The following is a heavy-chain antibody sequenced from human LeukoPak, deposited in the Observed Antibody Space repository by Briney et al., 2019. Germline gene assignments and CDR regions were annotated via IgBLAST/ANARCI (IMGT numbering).Heavy chain of an antibody. J-gene: IGHJ6*02. D-gene: IGHD2-21*02. Sequence: GGSLRLSCAASGFTFSSYSMNWVRQAPGKGLEWVSYISSSSSTIYYADSVKGRFTISRDNAKNSLYLQMNSLRAEDTAVYYCANSCGGDCYSGYYYGMDVWGQGTTVTVSS. CDR2: ISSSSSTI. V-gene: IGHV3-48*04. CDR1: GFTFSSYS. CDR3: ANSCGGDCYSGYYYGMDV.